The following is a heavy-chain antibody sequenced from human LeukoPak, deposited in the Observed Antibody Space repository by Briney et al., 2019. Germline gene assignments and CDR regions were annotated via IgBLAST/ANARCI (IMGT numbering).Heavy chain of an antibody. Sequence: PSETLSLTCAVSGGSISSSNWWSWVRQPPGKGLEWIGEIYHSGSTNYNPSLKSRVTISVDTSKNQFSLKLSSVTAADTAVYYCARPRADRTVTPWYYWGQGTLVTVSS. CDR3: ARPRADRTVTPWYY. CDR1: GGSISSSNW. D-gene: IGHD4-17*01. J-gene: IGHJ4*02. V-gene: IGHV4-4*02. CDR2: IYHSGST.